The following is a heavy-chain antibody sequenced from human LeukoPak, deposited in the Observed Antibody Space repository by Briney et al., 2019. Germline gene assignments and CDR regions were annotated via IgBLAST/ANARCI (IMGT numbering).Heavy chain of an antibody. CDR1: GFTFRRYG. Sequence: PGGSLRLSCAASGFTFRRYGMTWVRQAPGKGLDWVSSVSDSGRNTYYADSVKGRFTISRDNSRNTLYLQMNSLRAEDTAVYYCAREYYDSSGYLDYWGQGTLVTVSS. D-gene: IGHD3-22*01. V-gene: IGHV3-23*01. CDR2: VSDSGRNT. J-gene: IGHJ4*02. CDR3: AREYYDSSGYLDY.